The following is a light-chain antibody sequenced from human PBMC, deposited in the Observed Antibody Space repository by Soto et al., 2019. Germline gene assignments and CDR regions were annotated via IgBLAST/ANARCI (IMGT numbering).Light chain of an antibody. J-gene: IGKJ4*01. CDR3: QQYYSTPPALT. Sequence: DIVMTQSPDSLAVSLGERATINCKSSQSVLYSSTNKNYLAWYQQKPGQPPKLLIYWASTRESGVPDRFSGSGSGTDSTLTISSLQAEDVAVYYCQQYYSTPPALTFGGGTKVEIK. CDR2: WAS. V-gene: IGKV4-1*01. CDR1: QSVLYSSTNKNY.